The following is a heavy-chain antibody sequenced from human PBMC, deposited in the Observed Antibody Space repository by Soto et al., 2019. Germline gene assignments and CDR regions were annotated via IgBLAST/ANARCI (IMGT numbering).Heavy chain of an antibody. V-gene: IGHV2-5*02. CDR1: GFSRSNSGVG. J-gene: IGHJ4*02. Sequence: QITLKESGPTLVKPTQTLTLTCTFSGFSRSNSGVGVGWNRQPPGTALEWLALIYWDDDKRYSPSLKSRRTITKATSKIHVVLTMSHMDPVDTATYCCAHYYYESSGYDYWGQGTLGTVSA. CDR3: AHYYYESSGYDY. CDR2: IYWDDDK. D-gene: IGHD3-22*01.